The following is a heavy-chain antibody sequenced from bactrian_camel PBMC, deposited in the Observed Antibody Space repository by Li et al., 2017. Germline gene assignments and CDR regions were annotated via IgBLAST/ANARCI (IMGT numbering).Heavy chain of an antibody. J-gene: IGHJ6*01. CDR1: GYTESRCC. D-gene: IGHD3*01. CDR3: AAESDGNLGTALATWGLQAFGH. CDR2: IDSDGTT. V-gene: IGHV3S10*01. Sequence: QLVESGGGSVQPGGSLRLSCAVSGYTESRCCMGWFREAPGKEREGVAAIDSDGTTTYADSVKGRFTISKSKDNADNTLSLQMTSLQPEDTAMYYCAAESDGNLGTALATWGLQAFGHWGQGTQVTVS.